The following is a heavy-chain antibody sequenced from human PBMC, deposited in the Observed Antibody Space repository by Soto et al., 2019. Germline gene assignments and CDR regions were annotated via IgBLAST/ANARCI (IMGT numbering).Heavy chain of an antibody. CDR1: GFTFSSYA. J-gene: IGHJ4*02. Sequence: QVQLVESGGGVVQPGRSLRLSCAASGFTFSSYAMHWVRQAPGKGLEWVAVISYDGSNKYYADSVKGRFTISRDNSKNTLYLQMNSLRAEDTAVYYCARFKVGYGGYFDYWGQGTLVTVSS. CDR2: ISYDGSNK. CDR3: ARFKVGYGGYFDY. V-gene: IGHV3-30-3*01. D-gene: IGHD1-1*01.